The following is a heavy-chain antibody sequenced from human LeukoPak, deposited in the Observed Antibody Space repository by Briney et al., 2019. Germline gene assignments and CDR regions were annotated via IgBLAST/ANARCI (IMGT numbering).Heavy chain of an antibody. D-gene: IGHD2-2*01. CDR1: GFSLSTYGVG. CDR2: IYWDDEK. J-gene: IGHJ4*02. V-gene: IGHV2-5*02. CDR3: ARMNSSRPIDY. Sequence: SGPTLVNPTQTLTLTCTFSGFSLSTYGVGVGWIRQPPGKALEWLALIYWDDEKRYSPSLKSRLTITKDTSKNQVVLTMTNMDPVDTATYFCARMNSSRPIDYWGQGTLVTVSS.